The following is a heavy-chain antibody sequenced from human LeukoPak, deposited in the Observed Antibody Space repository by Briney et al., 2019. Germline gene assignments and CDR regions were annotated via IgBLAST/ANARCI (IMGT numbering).Heavy chain of an antibody. CDR3: AKNAGLGSCTDTSCPIDP. CDR1: GFTFSSYA. CDR2: ISGSGGST. J-gene: IGHJ5*02. V-gene: IGHV3-23*01. Sequence: GGSLRLSCAASGFTFSSYAMSWVRQAPGKGREWVSAISGSGGSTHYADSVKGRFTISRDYSKNTLYQQMNSLRAEDTAVYYCAKNAGLGSCTDTSCPIDPWGQGTLVTVSS. D-gene: IGHD2-2*01.